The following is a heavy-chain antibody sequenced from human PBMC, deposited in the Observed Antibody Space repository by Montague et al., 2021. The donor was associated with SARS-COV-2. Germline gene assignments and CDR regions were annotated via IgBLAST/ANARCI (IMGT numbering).Heavy chain of an antibody. Sequence: SETLSLTCAVYGGSLSGYYWSWIRQPPEKGLEWIGEINHSANKKXXPSLKGPVTISIDTSKNQFSLKMTSVTAADTATYYCASGIYPSGSYYNRYYYGLNIWGPGTTVIVSS. CDR2: INHSANK. D-gene: IGHD3-10*01. CDR3: ASGIYPSGSYYNRYYYGLNI. J-gene: IGHJ6*02. CDR1: GGSLSGYY. V-gene: IGHV4-34*01.